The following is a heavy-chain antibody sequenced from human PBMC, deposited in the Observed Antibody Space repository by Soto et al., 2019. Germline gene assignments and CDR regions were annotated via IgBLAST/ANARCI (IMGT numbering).Heavy chain of an antibody. V-gene: IGHV3-21*01. CDR3: ARMGSPWYYYYGMDA. D-gene: IGHD6-6*01. Sequence: EVQLVESGGGLVKPGGSLRLSCAASGFTFSSYSMNWVRQAPGKGLEWVSSISSSSSYIYYADSVKGRSTTSRDNAKNSLSMQMNSLRAEDTAVYNCARMGSPWYYYYGMDAWGQGTTVTVSS. CDR1: GFTFSSYS. CDR2: ISSSSSYI. J-gene: IGHJ6*02.